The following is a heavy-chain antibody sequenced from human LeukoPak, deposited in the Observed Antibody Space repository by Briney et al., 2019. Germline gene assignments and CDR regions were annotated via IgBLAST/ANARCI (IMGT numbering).Heavy chain of an antibody. CDR2: IYHSGYT. Sequence: SETLSLTCTVSGGSISSGDYYWIWIRQHPGKGLEWIGYIYHSGYTYYNPSLKSRVTMSLDTSKNKFSLKLSSVTAADTAVYYCVRGRYDSSGYNYWYFDLWGRGTLVTVSS. D-gene: IGHD3-22*01. CDR1: GGSISSGDYY. CDR3: VRGRYDSSGYNYWYFDL. J-gene: IGHJ2*01. V-gene: IGHV4-31*03.